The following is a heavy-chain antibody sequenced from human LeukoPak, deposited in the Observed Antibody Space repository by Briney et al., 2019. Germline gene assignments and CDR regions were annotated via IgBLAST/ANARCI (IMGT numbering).Heavy chain of an antibody. Sequence: SETLSLTCIVSGYSISSGYYWGWIRQPPGKGLEWIGNPYHSGSTYYNPSLRSRATISGDTSKNQFSLSLSSVTAADTAVYYCARECSSTTCYTRSFDPWGQGTLVTVSS. V-gene: IGHV4-38-2*02. CDR2: PYHSGST. D-gene: IGHD2-2*02. J-gene: IGHJ5*02. CDR3: ARECSSTTCYTRSFDP. CDR1: GYSISSGYY.